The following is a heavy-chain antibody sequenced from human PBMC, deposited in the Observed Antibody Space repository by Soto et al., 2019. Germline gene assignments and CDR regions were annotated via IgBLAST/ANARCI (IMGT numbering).Heavy chain of an antibody. V-gene: IGHV4-59*01. Sequence: SETLSLTCTVSGGSISSYYWSWIRQPPGKGLEWIGNIYYSGSTNYNPSLKSRVTISVDTSKNQFSLKLSSVTAADTAVYYCARERYYGMDVWGQGTTVTVSS. CDR2: IYYSGST. CDR3: ARERYYGMDV. CDR1: GGSISSYY. J-gene: IGHJ6*02.